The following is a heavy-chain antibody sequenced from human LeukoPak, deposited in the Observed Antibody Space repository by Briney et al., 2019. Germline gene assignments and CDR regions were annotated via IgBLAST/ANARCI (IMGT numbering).Heavy chain of an antibody. J-gene: IGHJ5*02. V-gene: IGHV7-4-1*02. D-gene: IGHD3-10*01. Sequence: ASVKVSCKASGYTFTSYAMNWVRQAPGQGLEWMGWINTNTGNPTYAQGFTGRFVFSLDTSVSTAYLQISSLKAEDTAVYYCAVNSGTTGPNWFDPWGQGTLVTVSS. CDR2: INTNTGNP. CDR1: GYTFTSYA. CDR3: AVNSGTTGPNWFDP.